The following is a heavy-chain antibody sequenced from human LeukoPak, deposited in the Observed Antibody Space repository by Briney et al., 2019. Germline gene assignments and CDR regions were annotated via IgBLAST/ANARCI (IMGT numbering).Heavy chain of an antibody. V-gene: IGHV3-74*01. CDR1: GFTFSNYW. CDR3: ARDHQNQQLARTPDY. J-gene: IGHJ4*02. CDR2: INSDGRST. D-gene: IGHD6-13*01. Sequence: PGGSLRLSCAASGFTFSNYWMHWVRQAPGKGLVWVSRINSDGRSTNYADSVKGRFTISRDNAKNTLYLQMNSLRAEDTAVYYCARDHQNQQLARTPDYWGQGTLVTVSS.